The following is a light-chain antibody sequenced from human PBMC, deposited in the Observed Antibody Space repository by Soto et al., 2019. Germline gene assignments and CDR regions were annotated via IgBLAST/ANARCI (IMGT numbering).Light chain of an antibody. CDR1: SSDVGGYNY. V-gene: IGLV2-14*01. J-gene: IGLJ1*01. CDR3: RYHGCSNPLYV. Sequence: QCSLTQPASVSGSPGQSITISCTGTSSDVGGYNYVSWYQQHPGKAPKLIIHEVSNRPSGVPNRFSGSKSGNTASLTISGLQAEDDSDYYCRYHGCSNPLYVSVSGT. CDR2: EVS.